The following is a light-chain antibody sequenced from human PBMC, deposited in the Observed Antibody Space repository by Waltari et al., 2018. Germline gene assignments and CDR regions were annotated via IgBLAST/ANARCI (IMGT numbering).Light chain of an antibody. Sequence: DMVMTETTLALSVTPVQPASIPCKSSQSLLHSDGKPLCFWYLQKPGQSPQLLIYEVSSRFSGVADRFSGSGSGTDFTLKISRVEAEDVGVYYCMQGIHLPRTFGQGTKVEIK. J-gene: IGKJ1*01. CDR3: MQGIHLPRT. CDR2: EVS. CDR1: QSLLHSDGKPL. V-gene: IGKV2-29*02.